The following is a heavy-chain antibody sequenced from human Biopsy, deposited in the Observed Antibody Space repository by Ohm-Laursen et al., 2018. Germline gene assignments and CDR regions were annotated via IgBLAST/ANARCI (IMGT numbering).Heavy chain of an antibody. CDR1: GFSLSARGMC. D-gene: IGHD6-13*01. J-gene: IGHJ6*02. CDR2: VDWEDYT. CDR3: ARTPILIVSAGLVYRHRRHLQGMDV. V-gene: IGHV2-70*11. Sequence: PQTLTLTCSFSGFSLSARGMCVGWIRHAPGRALEWPARVDWEDYTDYSASAQTKLPISKATSNDQVVLTVNNVDTADTATYYCARTPILIVSAGLVYRHRRHLQGMDVWGQGIAVTVS.